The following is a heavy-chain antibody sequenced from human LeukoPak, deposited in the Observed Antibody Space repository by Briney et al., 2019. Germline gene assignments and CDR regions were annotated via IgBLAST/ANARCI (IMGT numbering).Heavy chain of an antibody. CDR1: GFTFSRYA. CDR2: ISGSGGSA. Sequence: GASLRLSCAASGFTFSRYAMSWVRQAPGKGLEWVSAISGSGGSAYYADSVKGRFTISRDNSKNTLYLQMHSLRAEDTAVYYCAKERDSRRYFDYWGQGTLVTVSS. D-gene: IGHD3-22*01. J-gene: IGHJ4*02. CDR3: AKERDSRRYFDY. V-gene: IGHV3-23*01.